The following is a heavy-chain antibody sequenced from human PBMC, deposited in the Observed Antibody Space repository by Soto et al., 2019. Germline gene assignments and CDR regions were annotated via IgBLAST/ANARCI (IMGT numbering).Heavy chain of an antibody. CDR2: INPNSGGT. V-gene: IGHV1-2*02. J-gene: IGHJ6*01. CDR1: GYTFTGYY. CDR3: ARERVAGTSHYFYYVMDV. D-gene: IGHD6-19*01. Sequence: SVKVSCKASGYTFTGYYMHWVRQAPGQGLDWMVWINPNSGGTNYAQKYQGRVSITRDTSISTAHMELSRLRSDDTAAYYCARERVAGTSHYFYYVMDVWGEGTTVTVSS.